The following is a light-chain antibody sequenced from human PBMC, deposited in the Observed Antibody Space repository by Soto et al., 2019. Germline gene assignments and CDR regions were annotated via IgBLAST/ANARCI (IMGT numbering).Light chain of an antibody. Sequence: EIVMTQSPGTVSVSPGEGATLTCRASQSIGSNLAWYLQKPGQSPRLLIFGASTRATGIPARFSGSGSGTEFTLTISTLQSEDVAVYHCQQYHSWPLSFGGGTKVDIK. J-gene: IGKJ4*01. CDR2: GAS. CDR1: QSIGSN. V-gene: IGKV3-15*01. CDR3: QQYHSWPLS.